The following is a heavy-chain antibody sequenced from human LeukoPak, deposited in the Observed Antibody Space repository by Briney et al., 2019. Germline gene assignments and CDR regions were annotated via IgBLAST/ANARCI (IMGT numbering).Heavy chain of an antibody. CDR2: INPSGGST. CDR1: GYTFTSYY. J-gene: IGHJ5*02. CDR3: ARRYCSSTSCYTGWFDP. V-gene: IGHV1-46*01. Sequence: ASVKVSCKASGYTFTSYYMHWVRQAPGQGLEWMGIINPSGGSTSYAQKFQGRVTMTRDMSTSTVYMELSSLRSEDTAVYYCARRYCSSTSCYTGWFDPWGQGTLVTVSS. D-gene: IGHD2-2*01.